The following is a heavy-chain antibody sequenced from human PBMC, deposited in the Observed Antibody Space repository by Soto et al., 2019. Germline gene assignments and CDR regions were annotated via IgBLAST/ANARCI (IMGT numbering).Heavy chain of an antibody. CDR3: LRGLWFGELLYYYYYYGMDV. V-gene: IGHV4-34*01. Sequence: SETLSLTCAVYGGSFSGYYWSWIRQPPGKGLEWIGEINHSGSTNYNPYLKSRVTIKEDTSKNQFSLKLSSVNAADTAVYFCLRGLWFGELLYYYYYYGMDVGGQGTTVTVS. CDR1: GGSFSGYY. J-gene: IGHJ6*02. CDR2: INHSGST. D-gene: IGHD3-10*01.